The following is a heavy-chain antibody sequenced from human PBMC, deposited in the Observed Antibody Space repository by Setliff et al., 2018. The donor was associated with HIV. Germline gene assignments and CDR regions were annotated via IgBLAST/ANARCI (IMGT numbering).Heavy chain of an antibody. CDR3: ARVPLSGWLYFDY. D-gene: IGHD6-19*01. CDR1: GHTFNNYD. V-gene: IGHV1-2*02. CDR2: INPNSSDT. Sequence: ASVKVSCKASGHTFNNYDTHWVRRATGQGLEWMGWINPNSSDTNYAQKFQGRVTMTRDTSISTAYMDLRSLRSDDTAVYYCARVPLSGWLYFDYWGQGTLVTVSS. J-gene: IGHJ4*02.